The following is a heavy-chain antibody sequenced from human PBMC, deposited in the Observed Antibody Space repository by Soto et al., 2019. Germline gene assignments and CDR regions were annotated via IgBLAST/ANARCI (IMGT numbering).Heavy chain of an antibody. CDR1: GFTFNNYA. V-gene: IGHV3-23*01. CDR3: AKLGSSAWSPHYYFDY. CDR2: ITGSGSDT. D-gene: IGHD3-10*01. Sequence: EVQLLESGGGLVQPGGSLRLSCAASGFTFNNYAMGWVRQAPGKGLEWVSAITGSGSDTYYLDSVKGRFTISRDNSKSTLFLQVNSLRAEDTAIYYCAKLGSSAWSPHYYFDYWGQGTLVTVSS. J-gene: IGHJ4*02.